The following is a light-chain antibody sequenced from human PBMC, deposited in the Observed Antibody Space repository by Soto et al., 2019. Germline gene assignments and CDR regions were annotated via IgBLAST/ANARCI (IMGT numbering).Light chain of an antibody. CDR3: MQALQTRT. V-gene: IGKV2-28*01. J-gene: IGKJ1*01. Sequence: DIVMPQSPLSLPVTPGEPASISCRSSQSLLHSNGYNYLDWYLQKPGQSPQLLIYLGSYRASGVPDRFSGSGSGTDFTLKISRVEAEDVGVYYCMQALQTRTFGQGTKVDIK. CDR1: QSLLHSNGYNY. CDR2: LGS.